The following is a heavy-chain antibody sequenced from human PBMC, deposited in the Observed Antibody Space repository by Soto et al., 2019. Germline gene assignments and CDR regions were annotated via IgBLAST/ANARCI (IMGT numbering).Heavy chain of an antibody. J-gene: IGHJ5*02. CDR1: GYTFNSYY. CDR2: INPSGGST. D-gene: IGHD6-6*01. V-gene: IGHV1-46*02. Sequence: GASVKVSCKASGYTFNSYYMHWVRQAPGQGLEWMGIINPSGGSTSYAQKFQGRVTMTRDTSTSTVYMELSGLRSEDTAVYYCAREKGAQAARRTENWFDPWGQGTLVTVSS. CDR3: AREKGAQAARRTENWFDP.